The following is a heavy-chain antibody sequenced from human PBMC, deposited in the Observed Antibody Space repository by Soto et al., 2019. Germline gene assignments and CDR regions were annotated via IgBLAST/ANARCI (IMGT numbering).Heavy chain of an antibody. CDR1: GFTFSTYA. CDR3: AKRRGAGGHFDY. J-gene: IGHJ4*02. Sequence: GGSLRLSCAASGFTFSTYAMGWVRQAPGKGLEWVSGVSSGGGTHYADSVKSRFTVSRDNSKNTLSLQMNSLRADDKAVYYCAKRRGAGGHFDYWGQGALVTVSS. V-gene: IGHV3-23*01. CDR2: VSSGGGT. D-gene: IGHD2-15*01.